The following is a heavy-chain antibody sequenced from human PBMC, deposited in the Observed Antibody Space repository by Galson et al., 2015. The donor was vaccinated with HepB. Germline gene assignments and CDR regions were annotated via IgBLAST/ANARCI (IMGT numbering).Heavy chain of an antibody. Sequence: SLRLSCAASGFTFDDYAMHWVRQAPGKGLEWVSGISWNSGSIGYADSVKGRFTISRDNAKNSLYLQMNSLRAEDTALYYCAKEDRRGAVAGFDAFDIWGQGTMVTVSS. CDR2: ISWNSGSI. J-gene: IGHJ3*02. CDR1: GFTFDDYA. D-gene: IGHD6-19*01. CDR3: AKEDRRGAVAGFDAFDI. V-gene: IGHV3-9*01.